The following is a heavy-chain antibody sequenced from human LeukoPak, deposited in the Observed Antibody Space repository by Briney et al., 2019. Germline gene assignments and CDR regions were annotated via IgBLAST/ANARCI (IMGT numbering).Heavy chain of an antibody. CDR3: AKGPRITIFGGSGENWFDP. V-gene: IGHV3-30*02. Sequence: PGGSLRLSCAASGFTFSSYGMHWVRQAPGKGLEWVAFIRYDGCNKYYADSVKGRFTISRDNSKNTLYLQMNSLRAEDTAVYYCAKGPRITIFGGSGENWFDPWGQGTLVTVSS. CDR1: GFTFSSYG. D-gene: IGHD3-3*01. J-gene: IGHJ5*02. CDR2: IRYDGCNK.